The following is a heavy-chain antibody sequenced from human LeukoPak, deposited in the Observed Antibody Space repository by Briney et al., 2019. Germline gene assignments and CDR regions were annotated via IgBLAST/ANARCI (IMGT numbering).Heavy chain of an antibody. Sequence: PGGSLRLSCAASGFTFSNYDMHWVRQAPGKGLEWGAVIWHDGSNKYYADSVKGRFTISRDNSKNTLYLQMNSLRAKDTAVYYCARDDYGGKLDIWGQGTVVTVSS. CDR3: ARDDYGGKLDI. CDR2: IWHDGSNK. CDR1: GFTFSNYD. J-gene: IGHJ3*02. V-gene: IGHV3-33*08. D-gene: IGHD4-23*01.